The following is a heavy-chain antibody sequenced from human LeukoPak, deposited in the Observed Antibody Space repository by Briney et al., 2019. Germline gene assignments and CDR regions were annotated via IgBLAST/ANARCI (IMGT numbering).Heavy chain of an antibody. J-gene: IGHJ6*02. CDR2: ISYDGSNK. CDR1: GFTFSSYA. D-gene: IGHD4-17*01. CDR3: ARDRGDYGDPAYYGMDV. Sequence: PGGSLRLSCAASGFTFSSYAMHWVRQAPGKGLEWVAVISYDGSNKYYADSVKGRFTISRDNSKNTLYLQMNSLRAEDTAVYYCARDRGDYGDPAYYGMDVWGQGTTVTVSS. V-gene: IGHV3-30-3*01.